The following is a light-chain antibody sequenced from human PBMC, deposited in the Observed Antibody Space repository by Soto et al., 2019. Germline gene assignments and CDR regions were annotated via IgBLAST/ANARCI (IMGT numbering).Light chain of an antibody. CDR1: QSISNY. Sequence: DIQMPQSPSSLSASVGDRVTITCRASQSISNYLYWYQQKPGKAPKLLIYAASSLQSGVPSRFSGSGSGTDFTLTISSLQPEDFATYSCQQSYTTLFSFGPGTNVDI. V-gene: IGKV1-39*01. CDR2: AAS. CDR3: QQSYTTLFS. J-gene: IGKJ3*01.